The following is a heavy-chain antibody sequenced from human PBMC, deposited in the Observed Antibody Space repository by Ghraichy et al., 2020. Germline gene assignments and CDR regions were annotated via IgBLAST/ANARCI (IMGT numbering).Heavy chain of an antibody. Sequence: GGSLRLSCAASGFTFSIYAMNWVRQAPGKGLEWVSSISSNSENIYYADSVWGRFTISRDNAKNSLYLQMNSLRAEDTAVYYCARDYDYYDSSGYYREDAFDFWGQGTMVTVSS. CDR2: ISSNSENI. CDR3: ARDYDYYDSSGYYREDAFDF. J-gene: IGHJ3*01. CDR1: GFTFSIYA. V-gene: IGHV3-21*01. D-gene: IGHD3-22*01.